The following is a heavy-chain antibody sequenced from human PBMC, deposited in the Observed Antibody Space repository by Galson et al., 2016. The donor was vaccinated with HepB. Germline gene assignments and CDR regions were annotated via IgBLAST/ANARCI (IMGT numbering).Heavy chain of an antibody. Sequence: SLRLSCAASGFTVSSDYMSWVRQAPGKGLEWVSIIYSGGTTYYADSVKGRFTISRDNSTNTLYLQVNSLRAEDTAVYYCARGPNDYGRALGYWGHGTLVTVSS. CDR1: GFTVSSDY. CDR3: ARGPNDYGRALGY. CDR2: IYSGGTT. D-gene: IGHD4-17*01. V-gene: IGHV3-53*01. J-gene: IGHJ4*01.